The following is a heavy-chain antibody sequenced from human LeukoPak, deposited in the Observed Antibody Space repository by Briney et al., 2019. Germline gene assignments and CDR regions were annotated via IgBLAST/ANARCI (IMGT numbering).Heavy chain of an antibody. CDR1: GFTFSTRW. J-gene: IGHJ6*02. V-gene: IGHV3-7*01. CDR3: ARELGSYEGGYYGMDV. Sequence: GGSLRLSCAASGFTFSTRWMSWVRQASGKGLEWVANINEDGSEKNYVESLKGRFTISRDNAKNSLYLQMNSLRAEDTALYYCARELGSYEGGYYGMDVWGQGTTVTVSS. D-gene: IGHD1-26*01. CDR2: INEDGSEK.